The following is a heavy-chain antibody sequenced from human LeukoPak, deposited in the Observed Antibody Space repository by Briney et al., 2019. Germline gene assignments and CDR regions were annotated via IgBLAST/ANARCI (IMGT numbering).Heavy chain of an antibody. Sequence: PSQTLSLTCTVSGGSIGSGDYYWSWIRQPPGKGLEWIGYIYYSGSTYYNPSLKSRVTISVDTSKNQFSLKLSSVTAADTAVYYCARVRDCGGDCYSSWYFDLWGRGTLVTVSS. CDR1: GGSIGSGDYY. CDR2: IYYSGST. J-gene: IGHJ2*01. V-gene: IGHV4-30-4*01. CDR3: ARVRDCGGDCYSSWYFDL. D-gene: IGHD2-21*02.